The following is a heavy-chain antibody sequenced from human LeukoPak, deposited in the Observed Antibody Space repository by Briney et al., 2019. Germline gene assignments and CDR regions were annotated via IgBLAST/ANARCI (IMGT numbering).Heavy chain of an antibody. CDR3: AREVYSSTWFDL. CDR2: ISSSSSYI. CDR1: GFTFSSYA. Sequence: GGSLRLSCAASGFTFSSYAMHWVRQAPGKGLEWVSSISSSSSYIYYADSVKGRFTISRDNAKNSLYLQMNSLRGDDTAVYYCAREVYSSTWFDLWGQGTLVTVSS. V-gene: IGHV3-21*01. J-gene: IGHJ4*02. D-gene: IGHD6-13*01.